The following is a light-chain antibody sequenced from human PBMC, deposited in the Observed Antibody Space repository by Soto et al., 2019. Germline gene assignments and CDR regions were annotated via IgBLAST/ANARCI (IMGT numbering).Light chain of an antibody. CDR3: QQSYSTPPIT. CDR2: AAS. CDR1: QGISSY. J-gene: IGKJ5*01. V-gene: IGKV1-39*01. Sequence: DIQMTQSPSTLSASVGDRVSITCRASQGISSYLDWYQQKPGKAPKLRIYAASSLQRGVPSTFSGSGSATDFTPPTSSLQPEDFVTSYCQQSYSTPPITFGQGTRLEIK.